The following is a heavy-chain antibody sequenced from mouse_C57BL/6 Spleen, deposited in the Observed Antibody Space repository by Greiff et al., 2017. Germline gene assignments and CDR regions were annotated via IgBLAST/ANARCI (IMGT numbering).Heavy chain of an antibody. CDR3: ARNYGSSHWYFDV. CDR2: ILPGSGST. Sequence: QVQLQQSGAELMKPGASVKLSCKATGYTFTGYWIEWVKQRPGHGLEWIGEILPGSGSTNYNEKFKGKATFTADNSSNTAYMQLSSLTTEDSAIYYCARNYGSSHWYFDVWGTGTTVTVSS. J-gene: IGHJ1*03. D-gene: IGHD1-1*01. V-gene: IGHV1-9*01. CDR1: GYTFTGYW.